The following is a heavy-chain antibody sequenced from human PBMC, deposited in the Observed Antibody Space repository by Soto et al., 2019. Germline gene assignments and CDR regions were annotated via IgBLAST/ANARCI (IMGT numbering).Heavy chain of an antibody. CDR2: ISGSGGST. CDR1: GFTFSTYA. V-gene: IGHV3-23*01. Sequence: PGGSLRLSXAASGFTFSTYAMSWVRQAPGKGLEWVSAISGSGGSTYYADSVKGRFTISRDNSKNTLYLQMNSLRAEDTAVYYCAKFTSSGWYPPFDYWGQGTLVTVSS. CDR3: AKFTSSGWYPPFDY. J-gene: IGHJ4*02. D-gene: IGHD6-19*01.